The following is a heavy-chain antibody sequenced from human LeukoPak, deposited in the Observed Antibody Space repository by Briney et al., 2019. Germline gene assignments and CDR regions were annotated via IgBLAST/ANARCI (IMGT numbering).Heavy chain of an antibody. Sequence: GGSLRLSCAASGFTFSSYAMSWVRQAPGKGLEWVPAISGSGGSTYYADSVKGRFTISRDNYKNTLYLQMNSLRAEDTAVYYCAKAGSTVLLWFGELNYWGQGTLVTVSS. D-gene: IGHD3-10*01. V-gene: IGHV3-23*01. CDR1: GFTFSSYA. J-gene: IGHJ4*02. CDR3: AKAGSTVLLWFGELNY. CDR2: ISGSGGST.